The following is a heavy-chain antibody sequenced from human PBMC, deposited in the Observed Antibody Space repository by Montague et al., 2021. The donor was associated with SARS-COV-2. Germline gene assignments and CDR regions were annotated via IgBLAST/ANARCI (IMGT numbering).Heavy chain of an antibody. CDR2: IYSGGSST. CDR1: GFTFSSSA. Sequence: SLRLSCAASGFTFSSSAMIWVRQAPGKGLEWVSVIYSGGSSTYYADSVKGRFTISGDNSKNTLYLEMNSLRAEDTAVYYCAKVTYYDILTGSIPFRYYFDXWGQGTLVTVSS. J-gene: IGHJ4*02. CDR3: AKVTYYDILTGSIPFRYYFDX. D-gene: IGHD3-9*01. V-gene: IGHV3-23*03.